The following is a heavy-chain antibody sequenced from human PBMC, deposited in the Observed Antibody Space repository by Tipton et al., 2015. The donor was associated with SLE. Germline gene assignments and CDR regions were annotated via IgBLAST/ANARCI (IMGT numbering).Heavy chain of an antibody. CDR1: GFTFSDYS. Sequence: SLRLSCAASGFTFSDYSMNWVRQAPGKGLEWVSSITVSSTYIYYADSVKGRFTISRDNARNSLYLQMNSLTAADTAVYYCVKSGGFNPHYYYYYMDVWGNGTTATVSS. J-gene: IGHJ6*03. CDR2: ITVSSTYI. V-gene: IGHV3-21*01. CDR3: VKSGGFNPHYYYYYMDV.